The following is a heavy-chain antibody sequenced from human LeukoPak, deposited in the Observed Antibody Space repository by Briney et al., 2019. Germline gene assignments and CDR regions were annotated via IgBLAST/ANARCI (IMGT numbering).Heavy chain of an antibody. CDR1: GGTFSSYA. V-gene: IGHV1-69*13. CDR2: IIPIFGTA. CDR3: AREDFWSGYYTGGRDYYYYYMDV. J-gene: IGHJ6*03. D-gene: IGHD3-3*01. Sequence: GASVKVSCKASGGTFSSYAISWVRQAPGQELEWMGGIIPIFGTANYAQKFQGRVTITADESTSTAYLELSNLRSEDTAVYYCAREDFWSGYYTGGRDYYYYYMDVWGKGTTVTVSS.